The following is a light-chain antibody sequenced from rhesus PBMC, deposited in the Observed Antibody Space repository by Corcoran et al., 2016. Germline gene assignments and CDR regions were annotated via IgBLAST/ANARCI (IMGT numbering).Light chain of an antibody. J-gene: IGKJ1*01. CDR1: QSISSW. Sequence: DIQMTQSPSSLSASVGDTVTITCRASQSISSWLAWYQQKPGKAPNLLIYKASSVQSGVPSRFSGRGSVTDFTLTISGLQSEDFATYYCQQYTSRPRTFGQGTKVEIK. V-gene: IGKV1-22*01. CDR3: QQYTSRPRT. CDR2: KAS.